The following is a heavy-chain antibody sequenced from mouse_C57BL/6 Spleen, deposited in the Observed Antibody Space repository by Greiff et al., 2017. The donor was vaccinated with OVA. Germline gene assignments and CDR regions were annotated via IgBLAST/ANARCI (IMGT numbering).Heavy chain of an antibody. D-gene: IGHD1-1*01. CDR3: VYGMNAMDY. CDR2: IRSKSNNYAT. CDR1: GFSFNTYA. J-gene: IGHJ4*01. V-gene: IGHV10-1*01. Sequence: GGGLVQPKGSLKLSCAASGFSFNTYAMNWVRQAPGKGLEWVARIRSKSNNYATYYADSVKDRFTISRDDSESMLYLQMNNLKTEDTAMYYCVYGMNAMDYWGQGTSGTVSS.